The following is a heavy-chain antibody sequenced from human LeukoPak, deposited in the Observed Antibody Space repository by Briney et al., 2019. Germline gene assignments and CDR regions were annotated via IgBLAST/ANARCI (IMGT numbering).Heavy chain of an antibody. CDR3: ARPIVGATTGYDY. CDR1: GFTFSDYY. V-gene: IGHV3-11*01. J-gene: IGHJ4*02. Sequence: PAGCLRLSCAASGFTFSDYYMSWIRQAPGKGLEWVSYISSSGSTIYYADSVKGRFTISRDNAKNSLYLQMNSLRAEDTAVYYCARPIVGATTGYDYWGQGTLVTVSS. D-gene: IGHD1-26*01. CDR2: ISSSGSTI.